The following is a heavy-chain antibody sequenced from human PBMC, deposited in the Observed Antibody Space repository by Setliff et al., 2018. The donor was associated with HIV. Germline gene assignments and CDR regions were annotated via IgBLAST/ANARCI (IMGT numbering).Heavy chain of an antibody. Sequence: SETLSLTCTVSGGSVSSGGYYWSWIRQHPGRGLEWIGYIYYSGSTYYNPSLKSRVRISVDTSKNQFSLRLSSVTAADTAIYYCARVPTSSWYVTTQRTKEYFHHWGQGTLVTVSS. D-gene: IGHD6-13*01. V-gene: IGHV4-31*03. CDR3: ARVPTSSWYVTTQRTKEYFHH. J-gene: IGHJ1*01. CDR1: GGSVSSGGYY. CDR2: IYYSGST.